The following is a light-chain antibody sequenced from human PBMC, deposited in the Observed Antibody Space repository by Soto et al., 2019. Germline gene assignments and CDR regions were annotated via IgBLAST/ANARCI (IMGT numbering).Light chain of an antibody. CDR3: LQENSFPRT. CDR1: QGIGND. J-gene: IGKJ1*01. CDR2: AAS. Sequence: AIQMIQSPTSLSASVGDRVTITRRASQGIGNDLVWYQQKPGKATKILIYAASSLHSPVPSRFSGSASGTDFTLTISSLQPEDFATYYCLQENSFPRTFGQGTKVDIK. V-gene: IGKV1-6*01.